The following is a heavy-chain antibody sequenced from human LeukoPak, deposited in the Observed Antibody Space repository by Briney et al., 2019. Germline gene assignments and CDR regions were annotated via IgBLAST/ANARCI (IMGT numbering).Heavy chain of an antibody. Sequence: SETLCLTCFVSNGSITGTSYYWAWIRQSPGKGLEWIGTTSSGGSAYYKPSLKNRVTISVDTSKTQFSLRLTSVTAADTAVYYCARQGGGDFVASWGQRSLVSVS. D-gene: IGHD2-21*02. J-gene: IGHJ5*02. CDR3: ARQGGGDFVAS. V-gene: IGHV4-39*01. CDR2: TSSGGSA. CDR1: NGSITGTSYY.